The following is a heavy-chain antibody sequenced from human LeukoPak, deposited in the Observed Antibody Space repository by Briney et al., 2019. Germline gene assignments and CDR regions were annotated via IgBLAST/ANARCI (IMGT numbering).Heavy chain of an antibody. J-gene: IGHJ5*02. V-gene: IGHV4-34*01. CDR2: INHSGST. Sequence: PSETLSLTCAVYGGSFSGYYWSWIRQPPGKGLEWIGEINHSGSTNYNPSLKSRVTISVDTSKNQFSLKLSSVTAADTAVYYCARGHYYGSGSYYLTWFDPCGQGTLVTVSS. CDR1: GGSFSGYY. CDR3: ARGHYYGSGSYYLTWFDP. D-gene: IGHD3-10*01.